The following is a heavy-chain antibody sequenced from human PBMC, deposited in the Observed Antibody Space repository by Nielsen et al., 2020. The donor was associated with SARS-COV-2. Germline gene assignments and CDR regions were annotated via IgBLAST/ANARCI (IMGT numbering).Heavy chain of an antibody. CDR2: ISWNSGSI. CDR1: GFTFDDYA. Sequence: GGSLRLSCAASGFTFDDYAMHWVRQAPGKGLEWVSGISWNSGSIGYADSVKGRFTISRDNAKNSLYLQMYSLRAEDTALYYCAGGLTDNYGMDVWGQGTTVTVSS. D-gene: IGHD4/OR15-4a*01. V-gene: IGHV3-9*01. CDR3: AGGLTDNYGMDV. J-gene: IGHJ6*02.